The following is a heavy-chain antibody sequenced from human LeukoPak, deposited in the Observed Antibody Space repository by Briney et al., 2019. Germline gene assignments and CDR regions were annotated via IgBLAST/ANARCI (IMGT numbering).Heavy chain of an antibody. D-gene: IGHD3-16*01. V-gene: IGHV1-69*04. CDR3: ARARSRITFGGIRHAFDI. J-gene: IGHJ3*02. CDR1: GGTFSSYA. CDR2: IIPLLGIT. Sequence: SVKVSCKASGGTFSSYAMNWVRQAPGQGLEWVARIIPLLGITNHAQKLQGRVTVTADTSTNTAYMELTSLISDDTAVYYCARARSRITFGGIRHAFDIWGQGTLVTVSS.